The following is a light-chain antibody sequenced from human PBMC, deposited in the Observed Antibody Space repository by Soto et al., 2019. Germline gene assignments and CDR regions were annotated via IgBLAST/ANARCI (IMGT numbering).Light chain of an antibody. J-gene: IGKJ2*01. CDR2: SAS. Sequence: EIVMTQSPATLSVSPGERATLSCRASQSISTELAWYQQKPGQPPRLLIYSASTRATGVPARFTGSGSGSDFTLTISGLQSEDFAVYYCQQGHNSPLTFGQGTRLEI. V-gene: IGKV3-15*01. CDR1: QSISTE. CDR3: QQGHNSPLT.